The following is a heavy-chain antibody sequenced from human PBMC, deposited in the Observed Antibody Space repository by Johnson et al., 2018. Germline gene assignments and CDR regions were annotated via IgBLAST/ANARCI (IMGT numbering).Heavy chain of an antibody. J-gene: IGHJ6*02. Sequence: VQLVQSGGGLVQPGGSLRLSCAASGFTFSSYSMNWVRQAPGKGLEWVSSISSSSSYIYYAASVKGRFTISRDNAKNSLYLQMNSLRAEDTAVYYCAREDVVVVAATHYYYGMDVWGQGTTVTVSS. V-gene: IGHV3-21*01. D-gene: IGHD2-15*01. CDR1: GFTFSSYS. CDR3: AREDVVVVAATHYYYGMDV. CDR2: ISSSSSYI.